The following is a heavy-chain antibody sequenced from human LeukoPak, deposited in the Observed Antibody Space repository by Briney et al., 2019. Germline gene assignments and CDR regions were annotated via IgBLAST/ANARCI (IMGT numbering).Heavy chain of an antibody. Sequence: PSETLSLTCAVYGGSFSGYYWSWIRQPPEKGLDWIGEITRTGRINYNPSLKSRVTISVDTSKNQFSLKLSSVTAADTAVYYCARGSVRYYDILTGYSRQPRFDPWGQGTLVTVSS. CDR3: ARGSVRYYDILTGYSRQPRFDP. J-gene: IGHJ5*02. CDR2: ITRTGRI. D-gene: IGHD3-9*01. V-gene: IGHV4-34*01. CDR1: GGSFSGYY.